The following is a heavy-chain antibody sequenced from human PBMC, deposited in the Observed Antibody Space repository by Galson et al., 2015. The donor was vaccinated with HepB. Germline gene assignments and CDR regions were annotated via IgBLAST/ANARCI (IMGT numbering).Heavy chain of an antibody. V-gene: IGHV5-51*03. CDR2: IYPGDSDT. D-gene: IGHD4-11*01. J-gene: IGHJ3*02. CDR3: ARDNGDYSNPHDAFDI. CDR1: GYSFTSYW. Sequence: QSGAEVKKPGESLKISCKGSGYSFTSYWIGWVRQMPGKGLEWMGIIYPGDSDTRYSPSFQGQVTISADKSISTAYLQWSSLKASDTAMYYCARDNGDYSNPHDAFDIWGQGTMVTVSS.